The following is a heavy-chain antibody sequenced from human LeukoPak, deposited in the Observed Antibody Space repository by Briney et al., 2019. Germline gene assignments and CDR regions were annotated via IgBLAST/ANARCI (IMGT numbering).Heavy chain of an antibody. CDR2: INPNSGGT. V-gene: IGHV1-2*06. CDR3: ARSSGGRNEFGY. J-gene: IGHJ4*02. CDR1: GYTFTGYY. Sequence: ASVKVSCKASGYTFTGYYMHWVRQAPGQGLEWMGRINPNSGGTNYAQKFQGRVTMTRDTSISTAYMELSRLRSDDTAVYYCARSSGGRNEFGYWGQGTLVTVSS. D-gene: IGHD2-15*01.